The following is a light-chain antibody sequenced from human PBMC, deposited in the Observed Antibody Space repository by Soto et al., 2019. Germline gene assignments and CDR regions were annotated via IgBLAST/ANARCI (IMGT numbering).Light chain of an antibody. CDR1: SSDVGGYNY. V-gene: IGLV2-14*01. J-gene: IGLJ1*01. CDR3: SSYTSSSTPYV. CDR2: DVS. Sequence: QSVLTQPASVSGSPGQSITISCTGTSSDVGGYNYVSWYQQHPGKAPKLMIYDVSNRPSGGSNRFSGSKSGNTASLTISGLQAEDEADYYCSSYTSSSTPYVFGTGTKVTV.